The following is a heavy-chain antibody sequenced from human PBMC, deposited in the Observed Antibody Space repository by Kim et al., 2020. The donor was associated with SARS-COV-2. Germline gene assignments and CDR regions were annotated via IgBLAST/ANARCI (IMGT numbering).Heavy chain of an antibody. CDR3: ARAPGGWYGWLGFAPDY. J-gene: IGHJ4*02. CDR2: MNPNSGNT. Sequence: ASVKVSCKASGYTFTSYDINWVRQATGQGLEWMGWMNPNSGNTGYAQKFQGRVTMTRNTSISTAYMELSSLRSEDTAVYYCARAPGGWYGWLGFAPDYWGQGTLVTVSS. CDR1: GYTFTSYD. V-gene: IGHV1-8*01. D-gene: IGHD6-19*01.